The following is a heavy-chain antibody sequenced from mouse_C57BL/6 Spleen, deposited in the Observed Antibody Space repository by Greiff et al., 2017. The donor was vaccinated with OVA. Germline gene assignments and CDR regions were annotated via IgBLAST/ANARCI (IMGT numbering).Heavy chain of an antibody. J-gene: IGHJ4*01. Sequence: VQMKESGGGLVKPGGSLKLSCAASGFTFSDYGMHWVRQAPEKGLEWVAYISSGSSTIYYADTVKGRFTISRDNAKNTLFLQMTSLRSEDTAMYYCARLVTTAMDYWGQGTSVTVSS. CDR1: GFTFSDYG. D-gene: IGHD2-2*01. CDR2: ISSGSSTI. V-gene: IGHV5-17*01. CDR3: ARLVTTAMDY.